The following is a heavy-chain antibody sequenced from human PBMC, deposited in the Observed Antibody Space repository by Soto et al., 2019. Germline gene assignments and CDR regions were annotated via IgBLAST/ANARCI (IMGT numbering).Heavy chain of an antibody. J-gene: IGHJ3*02. CDR2: ISGSGGST. V-gene: IGHV3-23*01. CDR3: AKVQSGDIVVVVSARDAFDI. D-gene: IGHD2-15*01. CDR1: GFTFSSYA. Sequence: EVQLLESGGGLVQPGGSLRLSCADSGFTFSSYAMSWVRQAPGKGLEWVSAISGSGGSTYYADSVKGRFTISRDNSKNTLYLQMNSLRAEDTAVYYCAKVQSGDIVVVVSARDAFDIWGQGTMVTVSS.